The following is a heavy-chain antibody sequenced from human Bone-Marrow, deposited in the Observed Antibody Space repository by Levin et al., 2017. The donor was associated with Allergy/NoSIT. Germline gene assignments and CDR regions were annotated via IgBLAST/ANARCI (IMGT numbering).Heavy chain of an antibody. V-gene: IGHV4-59*01. CDR1: GGSMSSFY. CDR2: IYYNGST. Sequence: SETLSLTCTVSGGSMSSFYWSWIRQSPGKGLEWIGYIYYNGSTYYNPSLKSRVTISVDTSKNAFSLKMKSVTAADTAVYYCARSGGRFDDFWSGPNHLDYWGQGSLVTVSS. J-gene: IGHJ4*02. CDR3: ARSGGRFDDFWSGPNHLDY. D-gene: IGHD3-3*01.